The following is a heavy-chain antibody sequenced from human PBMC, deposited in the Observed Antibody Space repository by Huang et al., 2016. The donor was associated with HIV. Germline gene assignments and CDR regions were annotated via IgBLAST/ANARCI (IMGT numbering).Heavy chain of an antibody. CDR3: AHGYITSWPNWYFDL. J-gene: IGHJ2*01. CDR2: IYWDDET. Sequence: QMTLKESGPTLVKPTQTLTLTCTFSGFSLSTSGVGVGWIRQPPGKALEWLALIYWDDETRDSPSLKSRLTITKDTSKNQVVLTMTNMDPVDTATYNCAHGYITSWPNWYFDLWGRGTLVTVSS. V-gene: IGHV2-5*02. D-gene: IGHD2-2*01. CDR1: GFSLSTSGVG.